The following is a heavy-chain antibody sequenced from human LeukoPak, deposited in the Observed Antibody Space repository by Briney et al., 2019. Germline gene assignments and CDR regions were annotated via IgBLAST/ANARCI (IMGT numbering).Heavy chain of an antibody. V-gene: IGHV1-69*06. CDR2: IIPIFGTA. D-gene: IGHD3-10*01. J-gene: IGHJ4*02. CDR1: GGTFSIYA. CDR3: ATGSNYGSGSYFLDY. Sequence: ASVKVSCKASGGTFSIYAISWVRQAPGQGLEWMGGIIPIFGTANYAQKFQGRVTMTEDTSTDTAYMELSSLRSEDTAVYYCATGSNYGSGSYFLDYWGQGTLVTVSS.